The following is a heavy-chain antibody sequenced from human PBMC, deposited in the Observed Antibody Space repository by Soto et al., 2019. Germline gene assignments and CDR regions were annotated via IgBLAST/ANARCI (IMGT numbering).Heavy chain of an antibody. CDR3: VKLRLELLYLDS. V-gene: IGHV3-23*01. J-gene: IGHJ4*02. Sequence: GGSLRLSCAAAAFTFSRYALRRVRQAPVKGLEWVSASSASGDNTYYADSVKGRFTISRDSSNNTLYLQMNSLRADDTALYYCVKLRLELLYLDSWGLGALGTVSS. D-gene: IGHD1-7*01. CDR2: SSASGDNT. CDR1: AFTFSRYA.